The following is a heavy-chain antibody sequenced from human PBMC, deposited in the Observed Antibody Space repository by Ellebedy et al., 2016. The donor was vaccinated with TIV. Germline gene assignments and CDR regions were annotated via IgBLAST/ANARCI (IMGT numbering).Heavy chain of an antibody. CDR2: ISGSGEPT. D-gene: IGHD3-22*01. Sequence: GGSLRLSXAASGFTFSTYAMSWVRRAPGKGLEWVSVISGSGEPTYYADSVKGRFTISRDTSKNTLYMQMNSLRADDTAVYYCASSRYSSGYWFPQFVSWGQGTLVTVSS. V-gene: IGHV3-23*01. CDR3: ASSRYSSGYWFPQFVS. CDR1: GFTFSTYA. J-gene: IGHJ5*02.